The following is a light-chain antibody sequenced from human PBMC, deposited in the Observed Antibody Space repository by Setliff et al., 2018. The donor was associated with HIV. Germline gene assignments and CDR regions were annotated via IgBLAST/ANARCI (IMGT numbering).Light chain of an antibody. CDR3: QSYDSSLSGYV. J-gene: IGLJ1*01. CDR1: NSNIGAGFD. CDR2: GNN. V-gene: IGLV1-40*01. Sequence: QSVLTQAPSVSGAPGQRVTISCTGSNSNIGAGFDVHWYQQPPGAAPKLLMYGNNNRPSGVPDRFSGSKSGTSASLAITGLQAEDGADYYCQSYDSSLSGYVFGSGTKV.